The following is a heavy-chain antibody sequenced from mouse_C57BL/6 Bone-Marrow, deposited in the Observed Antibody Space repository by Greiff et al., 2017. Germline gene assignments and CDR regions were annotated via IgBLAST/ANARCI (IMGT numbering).Heavy chain of an antibody. J-gene: IGHJ2*01. CDR3: ARGVTTVVGGGD. Sequence: EVKLMESGPGLVQPSQSLSLTCSVTGYSITSGYYWNWLRQFPGNKLEWMGYISYDGSNNYNPSLKNRISITRDTSKNQFFLKLNAVTTEDTATYYCARGVTTVVGGGDWGQGTTRTGSS. D-gene: IGHD1-1*01. CDR2: ISYDGSN. CDR1: GYSITSGYY. V-gene: IGHV3-6*01.